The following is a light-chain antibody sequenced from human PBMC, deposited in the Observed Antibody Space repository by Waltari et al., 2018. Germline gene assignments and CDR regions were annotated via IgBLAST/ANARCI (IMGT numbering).Light chain of an antibody. J-gene: IGLJ2*01. Sequence: QLVVTQSPSASASLGASLKLTCTLSSWHGRYAIAWHQQQPEKGPRFLLRVNSDGSHNKGDGIPGRFSGSSSGAERYLIISGLQSEDEADYYCQTWDTDIVVFGGGTKLTV. CDR2: VNSDGSH. V-gene: IGLV4-69*01. CDR1: SWHGRYA. CDR3: QTWDTDIVV.